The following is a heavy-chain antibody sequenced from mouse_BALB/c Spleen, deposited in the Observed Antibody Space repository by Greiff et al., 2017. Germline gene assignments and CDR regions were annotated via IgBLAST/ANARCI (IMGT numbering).Heavy chain of an antibody. CDR1: GFSLTSYG. V-gene: IGHV2-9*02. CDR3: ARDRELGAWFAY. CDR2: IWAGGST. J-gene: IGHJ3*01. Sequence: QVQLKESGPGLVAPSQSLSITCTVSGFSLTSYGVHWVRQPPGKGLEWLGVIWAGGSTNYNSALKSRLSISKDNSKSQVFLKMNSLQTDDTARYYCARDRELGAWFAYWGQGTLVTVSA. D-gene: IGHD4-1*01.